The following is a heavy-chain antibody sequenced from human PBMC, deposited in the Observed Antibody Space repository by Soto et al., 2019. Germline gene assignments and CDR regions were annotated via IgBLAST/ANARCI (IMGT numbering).Heavy chain of an antibody. CDR3: ARPSNGYSGYDYRRSYYYALDV. J-gene: IGHJ6*02. CDR2: IYPLNSET. CDR1: VATYS. D-gene: IGHD5-12*01. V-gene: IGHV5-51*01. Sequence: PGESLKISCKGAVATYSISWVRQLPGKGLELMGIIYPLNSETRYSPSFQGQVTISADTSTDTAYLQWSSLKASDTATYYCARPSNGYSGYDYRRSYYYALDVWGQGTTVNVSS.